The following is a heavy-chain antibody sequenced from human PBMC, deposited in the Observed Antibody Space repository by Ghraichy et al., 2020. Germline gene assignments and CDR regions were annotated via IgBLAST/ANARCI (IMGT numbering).Heavy chain of an antibody. D-gene: IGHD4-17*01. CDR1: GGSISSGSYY. J-gene: IGHJ6*03. V-gene: IGHV4-61*02. CDR3: ARQDYGDYGHYYYMDV. CDR2: IYTSGST. Sequence: SLNISCTVSGGSISSGSYYWSWIRQPAGKGLEWIGRIYTSGSTNYNPSLKSRVTISVDTSKNQFSLKLSSVTAADTAVYYCARQDYGDYGHYYYMDVWGKGTTVTVSS.